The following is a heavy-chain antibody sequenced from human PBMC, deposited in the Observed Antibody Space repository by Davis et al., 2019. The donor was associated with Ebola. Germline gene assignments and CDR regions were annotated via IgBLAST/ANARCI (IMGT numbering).Heavy chain of an antibody. CDR2: IWYDGSNK. Sequence: PGGSLRLSCAASGFTFSSYGMHWVRQAPGKGLEWVAVIWYDGSNKYYADSVKGRFTISRDNSKNTLYLQMNSLRADDTAIYYCAKQLRLRAFDYWGQGTLVTVSS. V-gene: IGHV3-30*02. CDR1: GFTFSSYG. D-gene: IGHD3-16*01. J-gene: IGHJ4*02. CDR3: AKQLRLRAFDY.